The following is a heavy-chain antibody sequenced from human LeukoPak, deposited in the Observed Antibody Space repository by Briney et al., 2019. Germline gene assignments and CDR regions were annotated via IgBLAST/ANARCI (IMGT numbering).Heavy chain of an antibody. CDR2: IKQDGSET. CDR3: ARYTSMTN. CDR1: GFTFSDYW. Sequence: PGGSLRLSCAASGFTFSDYWMNWVRQAPGKGLEWVATIKQDGSETHSVDSVKGRFTISRDNAKNSLYLQMNSLRAEDTAVYYCARYTSMTNWGQGTLVTVSS. V-gene: IGHV3-7*05. D-gene: IGHD5-18*01. J-gene: IGHJ4*02.